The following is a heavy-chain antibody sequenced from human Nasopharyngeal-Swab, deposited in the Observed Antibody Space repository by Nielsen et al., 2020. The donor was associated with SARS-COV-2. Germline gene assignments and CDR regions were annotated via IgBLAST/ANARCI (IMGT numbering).Heavy chain of an antibody. V-gene: IGHV4-31*03. Sequence: SETLSLTCTVSGGSISSGGYYWSWIRQHPGKGLEWIGYIYYSGSTYYNPSLKSRVTISVDTSKNQFSLKLSSVTAVDTAVYYCARGNWNDVGVYWGQGTLVTVSS. J-gene: IGHJ4*02. CDR1: GGSISSGGYY. CDR2: IYYSGST. D-gene: IGHD1-1*01. CDR3: ARGNWNDVGVY.